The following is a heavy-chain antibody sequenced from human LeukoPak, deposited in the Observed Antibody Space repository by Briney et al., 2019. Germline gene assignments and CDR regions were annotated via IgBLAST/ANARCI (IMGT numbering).Heavy chain of an antibody. V-gene: IGHV4-34*01. CDR2: INHSGST. CDR3: ARASGYSGSYCDY. J-gene: IGHJ4*02. D-gene: IGHD1-26*01. Sequence: SETLSLTCAAYGGSFSGYYWSWIRQPPGEGLEWIGEINHSGSTNYNPSLKSRVTISVDTSKNQFSLKLSSVTAADTAVYYCARASGYSGSYCDYWGQGTLVTVSS. CDR1: GGSFSGYY.